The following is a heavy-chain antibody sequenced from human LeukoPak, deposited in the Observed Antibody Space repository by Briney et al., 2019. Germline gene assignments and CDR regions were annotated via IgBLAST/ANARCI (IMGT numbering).Heavy chain of an antibody. J-gene: IGHJ4*02. CDR2: ISYDGSNK. CDR3: ARGMVRGVIPF. CDR1: GFTFSSYA. Sequence: PGGSLRLSCAASGFTFSSYAMHWVRQAPGKGLEWVAVISYDGSNKYYADSVKGRFTISRDNSKNTLYLQMNSLRAEDTAVYYCARGMVRGVIPFWGQGTLVTVSS. V-gene: IGHV3-30-3*01. D-gene: IGHD3-10*01.